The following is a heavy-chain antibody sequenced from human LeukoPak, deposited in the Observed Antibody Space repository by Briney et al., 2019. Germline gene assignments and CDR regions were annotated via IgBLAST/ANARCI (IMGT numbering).Heavy chain of an antibody. CDR2: IYYTGTT. Sequence: SETLSLTCTVSGYSLSTYYWSWIRQPPGKGLEWIGFIYYTGTTHYNPSLKSRVTFSVDTSKNHFALSLSSVTAADTAVYYCARGDRELGGFDYWGQGTLVTVSS. CDR3: ARGDRELGGFDY. D-gene: IGHD7-27*01. V-gene: IGHV4-59*12. CDR1: GYSLSTYY. J-gene: IGHJ4*02.